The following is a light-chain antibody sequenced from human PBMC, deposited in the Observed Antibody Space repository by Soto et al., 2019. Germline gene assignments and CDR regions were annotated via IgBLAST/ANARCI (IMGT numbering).Light chain of an antibody. Sequence: DIQMTQCPSTLSATVGDRVTITCLASQSISSWLAWYRRKPGKAPKLLIYKASSLESGVPSRFSGSGSGTEFTLTISSLQPDDFATYYCQHYNSYSEAFGQGTKVDI. J-gene: IGKJ1*01. CDR2: KAS. CDR1: QSISSW. V-gene: IGKV1-5*03. CDR3: QHYNSYSEA.